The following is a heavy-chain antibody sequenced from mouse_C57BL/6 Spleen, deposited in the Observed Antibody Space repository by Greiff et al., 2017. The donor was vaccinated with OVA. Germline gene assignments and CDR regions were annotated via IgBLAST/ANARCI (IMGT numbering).Heavy chain of an antibody. Sequence: QVQLQQPGAELVKPGASVKLSCKASGYTFTSYWMQWVKQRPGQGLEWIGEIDPSDSYTNYNQKFKGKATLTVDTSSSTAYMQLSSLTSEDSAVYYCARSGGNYFDDWGQGTTLTVSS. D-gene: IGHD3-1*01. CDR3: ARSGGNYFDD. CDR1: GYTFTSYW. V-gene: IGHV1-50*01. CDR2: IDPSDSYT. J-gene: IGHJ2*01.